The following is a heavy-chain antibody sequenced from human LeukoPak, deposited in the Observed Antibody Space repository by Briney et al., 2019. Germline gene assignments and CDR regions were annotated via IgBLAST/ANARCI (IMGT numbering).Heavy chain of an antibody. D-gene: IGHD3-10*01. Sequence: SETLSLTCTVSGASIRSYYWSWIRQPPGKGLEWIGNIYYRGSTNYNPSLKSRVTISVDTSKNQFSLRLTSVTAADTAVFYCARAVTMVRGVIIEGYWFAPWGQGTLVTVSS. CDR2: IYYRGST. CDR1: GASIRSYY. J-gene: IGHJ5*02. CDR3: ARAVTMVRGVIIEGYWFAP. V-gene: IGHV4-59*01.